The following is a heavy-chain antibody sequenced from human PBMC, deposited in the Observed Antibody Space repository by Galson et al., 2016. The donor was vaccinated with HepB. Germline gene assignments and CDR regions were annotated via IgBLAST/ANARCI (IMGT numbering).Heavy chain of an antibody. V-gene: IGHV4/OR15-8*01. CDR3: ARGLQEIRGVPLDN. CDR1: NDSIVSSNW. D-gene: IGHD3-10*01. Sequence: SETLSLTCDVSNDSIVSSNWWSWVRQPPGKGLEWIGEVFYTGSTYYNPSLNGRLTVSVDSSRTHFSLRLNFVTAADTAVYYCARGLQEIRGVPLDNWGRGTLVTVSS. CDR2: VFYTGST. J-gene: IGHJ4*02.